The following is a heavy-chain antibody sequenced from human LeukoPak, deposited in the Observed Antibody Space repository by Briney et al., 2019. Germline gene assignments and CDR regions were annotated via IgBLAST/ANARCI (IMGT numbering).Heavy chain of an antibody. D-gene: IGHD1-14*01. CDR1: GFSLSTSGVG. CDR3: AHRSHTTYY. CDR2: IYWNDDK. Sequence: SGPTLVKPTQTLTLTCTFSGFSLSTSGVGVGWIRQPPGKTLEWLALIYWNDDKRYSPSLKSRLTITKDTSKNQVLLTMTNMDPVDTATYYRAHRSHTTYYWGQGTLVTVSS. V-gene: IGHV2-5*01. J-gene: IGHJ4*02.